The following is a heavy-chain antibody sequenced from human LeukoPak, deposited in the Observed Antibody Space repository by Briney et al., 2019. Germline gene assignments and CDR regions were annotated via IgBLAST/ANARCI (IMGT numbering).Heavy chain of an antibody. CDR3: ARLKYDYGANHWYFDL. CDR2: IYHSGTT. D-gene: IGHD4/OR15-4a*01. V-gene: IGHV4-59*08. CDR1: GDSISTYY. Sequence: SETLSLTCTVSGDSISTYYWSWIRQPPGKGLYWIAYIYHSGTTNYNPSPKSRVTISEDTSKNQVSLNLTSVTAADTAVYYCARLKYDYGANHWYFDLWGRGTLVTVSS. J-gene: IGHJ2*01.